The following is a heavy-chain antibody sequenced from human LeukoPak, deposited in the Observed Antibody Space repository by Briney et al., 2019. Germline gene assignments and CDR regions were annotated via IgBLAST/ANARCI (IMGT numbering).Heavy chain of an antibody. J-gene: IGHJ4*02. CDR1: GFTFSSYA. CDR2: ISGSGGST. D-gene: IGHD3-10*01. CDR3: AKDLRMVRGVSDY. Sequence: GGSLRLSCAASGFTFSSYAMSWVRQAPGRGLEWVSAISGSGGSTYYADSVKGRFTISRDNSKNTLYLQMNSLRAEDTAVYYCAKDLRMVRGVSDYWGQGTLVTVSS. V-gene: IGHV3-23*01.